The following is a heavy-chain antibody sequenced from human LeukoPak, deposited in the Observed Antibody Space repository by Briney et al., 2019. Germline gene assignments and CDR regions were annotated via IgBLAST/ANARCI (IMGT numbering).Heavy chain of an antibody. CDR1: GFTFSSYA. CDR2: ISYDGSNK. D-gene: IGHD2-15*01. V-gene: IGHV3-30*01. CDR3: ARHTPEVGAFDY. Sequence: PGGSLRLSCAASGFTFSSYAMHWVRQAPGKGLEGVAVISYDGSNKYYADSVKGRFTISRDNSKNTLYLQMNSLRAEDTAVYYCARHTPEVGAFDYWGQGTLVTVSS. J-gene: IGHJ4*02.